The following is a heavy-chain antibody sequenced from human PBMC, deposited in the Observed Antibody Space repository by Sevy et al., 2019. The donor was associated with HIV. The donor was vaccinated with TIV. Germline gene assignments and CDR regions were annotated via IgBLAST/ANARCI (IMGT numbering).Heavy chain of an antibody. CDR3: ARHDDYYDSSGMNY. Sequence: ASVKVSCKASGGTFSSYAISWVRQAPGQELEWMGGIIPIFGTANYAQKFQGRVTITADESTSTAYMELSSLRSEDTAVYYCARHDDYYDSSGMNYWGQGTLVTVSS. CDR2: IIPIFGTA. CDR1: GGTFSSYA. J-gene: IGHJ4*02. D-gene: IGHD3-22*01. V-gene: IGHV1-69*13.